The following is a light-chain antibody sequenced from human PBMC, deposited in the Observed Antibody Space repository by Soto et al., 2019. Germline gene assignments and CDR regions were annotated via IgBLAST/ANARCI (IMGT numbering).Light chain of an antibody. CDR3: QSYDSSLSGPYYV. Sequence: QSVLKQPPSVSGAPGQRVTISCTGSSSNIGAGYDVHWYQQLPGTAPKLLIYGNSNRPSGVPDRFSGSKSGTSASLAITGLHAEDEADYYCQSYDSSLSGPYYVFGTGTKVTVL. J-gene: IGLJ1*01. CDR2: GNS. CDR1: SSNIGAGYD. V-gene: IGLV1-40*01.